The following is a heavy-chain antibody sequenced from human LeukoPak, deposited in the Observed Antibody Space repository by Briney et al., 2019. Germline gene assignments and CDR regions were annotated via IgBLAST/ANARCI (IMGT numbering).Heavy chain of an antibody. CDR1: GFTFSSYS. D-gene: IGHD1-7*01. J-gene: IGHJ4*02. V-gene: IGHV3-21*01. Sequence: PGGSLRLSCAASGFTFSSYSMNWVRQAPGKGLEWVSSISSSSYIYYADSVKGRFTISRDNAKNSLYLQMNSLRAEDTAVYYCARDLDWNYADYWGQGTLVTVSS. CDR3: ARDLDWNYADY. CDR2: ISSSSYI.